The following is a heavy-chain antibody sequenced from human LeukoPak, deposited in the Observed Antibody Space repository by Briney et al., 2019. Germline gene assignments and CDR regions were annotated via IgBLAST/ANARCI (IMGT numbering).Heavy chain of an antibody. D-gene: IGHD2-2*01. V-gene: IGHV3-21*01. CDR1: GFTFSSYT. Sequence: GGSLRLSCAASGFTFSSYTMNWVRQAPGKGLEWVSSITSSSTYIYYADSVKGRFTISRDNAKNSLYLQMNSLRAEDTAVYYCAIMNYQLLYSFDYWGQGTLVTVSS. J-gene: IGHJ4*02. CDR2: ITSSSTYI. CDR3: AIMNYQLLYSFDY.